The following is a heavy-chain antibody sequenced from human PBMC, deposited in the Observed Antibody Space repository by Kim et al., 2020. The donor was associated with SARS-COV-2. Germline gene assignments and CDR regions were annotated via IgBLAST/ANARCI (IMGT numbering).Heavy chain of an antibody. CDR1: GGSVSSGSYY. V-gene: IGHV4-61*01. CDR2: IYYSGST. Sequence: SETLSLTCTVSGGSVSSGSYYWSWIRQPPGKGLEWIGYIYYSGSTNYNPSLKSRVTISVDTSKNQFSLKLSSVTAADTAVYYCARTEGGSGSYLWWFDPWGQGTLVTVSS. J-gene: IGHJ5*02. CDR3: ARTEGGSGSYLWWFDP. D-gene: IGHD3-10*01.